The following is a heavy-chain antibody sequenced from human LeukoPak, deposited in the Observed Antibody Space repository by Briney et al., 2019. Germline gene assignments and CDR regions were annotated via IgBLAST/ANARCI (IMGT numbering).Heavy chain of an antibody. V-gene: IGHV4-31*03. CDR2: IYYSGCT. J-gene: IGHJ6*03. CDR1: GGSISSGGYY. D-gene: IGHD6-19*01. CDR3: ASSSGDYYYYMDV. Sequence: SETLSLTCTVSGGSISSGGYYWNWIRQHPGKGLEWIGYIYYSGCTYYNPSLKSRVTISVDTSKNQFSLKLSSVTAADTAVYYCASSSGDYYYYMDVWGKGTTVTVSS.